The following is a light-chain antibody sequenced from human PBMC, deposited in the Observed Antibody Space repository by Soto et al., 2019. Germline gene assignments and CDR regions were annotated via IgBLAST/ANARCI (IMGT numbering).Light chain of an antibody. CDR2: GTS. J-gene: IGKJ3*01. CDR3: QQYDDSCT. Sequence: EIVLTQSPGTLSLSPGERATLACRASQSVSISYIAWYQQKPGQAPRLLIYGTSSRAAGIPDRFSGSGSGTDLTLTISRLETEDFAMYYCQQYDDSCTFGPGTKVDIK. V-gene: IGKV3-20*01. CDR1: QSVSISY.